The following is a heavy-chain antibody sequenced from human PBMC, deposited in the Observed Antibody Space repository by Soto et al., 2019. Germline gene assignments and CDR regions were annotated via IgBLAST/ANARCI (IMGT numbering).Heavy chain of an antibody. CDR3: ARAGCSGGSCYPFDY. Sequence: SVKVSCKACGGTFSSYTISWVRQAPGQGLEWMGRIIPILGIANYAQKFQGRVTITADKSTSTAYMELSSLRSEDTAVYYCARAGCSGGSCYPFDYWGQGTLVTVSS. D-gene: IGHD2-15*01. CDR2: IIPILGIA. CDR1: GGTFSSYT. V-gene: IGHV1-69*02. J-gene: IGHJ4*02.